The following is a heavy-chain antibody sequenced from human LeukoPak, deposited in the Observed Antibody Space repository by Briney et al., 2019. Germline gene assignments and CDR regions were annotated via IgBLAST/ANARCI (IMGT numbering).Heavy chain of an antibody. CDR1: GFTFSKYW. J-gene: IGHJ6*03. Sequence: GGSLRLSCAASGFTFSKYWMSWVRQTPGKGLEWVASIRHDASQIYYVDSVKGRFTISRDNARNSLYLQMSSLRAEDTAVYYCARGTSRTSYYMDVWGKGTTVTVSS. V-gene: IGHV3-7*01. CDR3: ARGTSRTSYYMDV. CDR2: IRHDASQI. D-gene: IGHD1-7*01.